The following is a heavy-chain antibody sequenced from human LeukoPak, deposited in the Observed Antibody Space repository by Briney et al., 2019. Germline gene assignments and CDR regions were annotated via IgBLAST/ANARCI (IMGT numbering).Heavy chain of an antibody. CDR1: GFTFSNYG. V-gene: IGHV3-13*01. CDR2: IGTGGHT. Sequence: GGSLRLSCSASGFTFSNYGMHWVRQEKGKGLEWVSSIGTGGHTYYAPSVKGRFTISRENDKNSLYLQMNSLGAGDTAIYYCTRGGLEAPCDVWGQGTMVAVSS. CDR3: TRGGLEAPCDV. J-gene: IGHJ3*01. D-gene: IGHD5-24*01.